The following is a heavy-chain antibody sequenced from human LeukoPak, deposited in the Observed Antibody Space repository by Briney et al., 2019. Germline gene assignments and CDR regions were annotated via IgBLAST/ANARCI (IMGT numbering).Heavy chain of an antibody. Sequence: PGGSLRLSCAASGFTVSSSYMSWVRQAPGKGLEWVSIISSAGTTYYTDSVKGRFTISRDNSKNKVYLQVNSLRDEDTAVYYCARDLEAANTYYFDYWGQGTMVTVSS. CDR1: GFTVSSSY. D-gene: IGHD6-13*01. J-gene: IGHJ4*02. V-gene: IGHV3-66*01. CDR2: ISSAGTT. CDR3: ARDLEAANTYYFDY.